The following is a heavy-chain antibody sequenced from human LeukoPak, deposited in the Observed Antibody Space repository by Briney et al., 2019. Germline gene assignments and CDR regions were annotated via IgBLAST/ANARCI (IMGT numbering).Heavy chain of an antibody. V-gene: IGHV3-15*01. CDR2: IKSKTDGGTT. D-gene: IGHD3-22*01. Sequence: GGSLRLSCAASGFTFSNASMSWVRQAPGKGLEWVGRIKSKTDGGTTDYAAPVKGRFTISRDDSKNTLYLQMNSPKTQDTAVYYCTTHYYDSSGRIDWGQGTLVTVSS. CDR3: TTHYYDSSGRID. CDR1: GFTFSNAS. J-gene: IGHJ4*02.